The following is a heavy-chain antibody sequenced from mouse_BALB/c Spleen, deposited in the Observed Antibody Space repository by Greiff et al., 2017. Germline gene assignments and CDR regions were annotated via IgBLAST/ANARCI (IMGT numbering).Heavy chain of an antibody. Sequence: EVMLVESGGGLVQPGGSLKLSCAASGFTFSSYTMSWVRQTPEKRLEWVAYISNGGGSTYYPDTVKGRFTISRDNAKNTLYLQMSSLKSEDTAMYYCARQDYYGRYFDYWGQGTTLTVSS. V-gene: IGHV5-12-2*01. J-gene: IGHJ2*01. CDR1: GFTFSSYT. D-gene: IGHD1-1*01. CDR3: ARQDYYGRYFDY. CDR2: ISNGGGST.